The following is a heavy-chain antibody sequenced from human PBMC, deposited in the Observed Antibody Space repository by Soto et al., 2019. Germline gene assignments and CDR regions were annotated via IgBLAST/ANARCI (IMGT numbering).Heavy chain of an antibody. D-gene: IGHD3-9*01. CDR2: ISAYNGNT. V-gene: IGHV1-18*01. Sequence: GLEWMGWISAYNGNTNYAQKLQGRVTMTTDTSTSTAYMELRSLRSDDTAVYYCARVDILTGNHRFVYVFAPWGHGTLVTVTS. J-gene: IGHJ5*02. CDR3: ARVDILTGNHRFVYVFAP.